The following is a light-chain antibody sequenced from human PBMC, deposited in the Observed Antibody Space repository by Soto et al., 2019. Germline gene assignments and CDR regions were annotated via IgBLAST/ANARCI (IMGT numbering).Light chain of an antibody. CDR3: YSAADNNWV. CDR2: KDS. CDR1: VLAKKY. J-gene: IGLJ3*02. V-gene: IGLV3-27*01. Sequence: SYELTQPSSVSVSPGQTARITCSGDVLAKKYARWFQQKPGQPPVLVIYKDSERPSGIPERFSGSSSGNTVTLTISGAQVEDEADYYCYSAADNNWVCGGGTKLTVL.